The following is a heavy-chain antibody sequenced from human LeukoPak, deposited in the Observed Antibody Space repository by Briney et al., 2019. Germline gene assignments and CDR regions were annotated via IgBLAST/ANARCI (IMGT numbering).Heavy chain of an antibody. J-gene: IGHJ5*02. CDR1: GGSISSYY. Sequence: PSETLSLTCTVSGGSISSYYRSWIRQPPGKGLEWIGYIYYTGSTNYNPSLKSRVTISIDTAKNQFSLKRTSVTAADTAVYYCARSGTGLDFDPWGQGTLVTVSS. CDR2: IYYTGST. CDR3: ARSGTGLDFDP. V-gene: IGHV4-59*01. D-gene: IGHD3/OR15-3a*01.